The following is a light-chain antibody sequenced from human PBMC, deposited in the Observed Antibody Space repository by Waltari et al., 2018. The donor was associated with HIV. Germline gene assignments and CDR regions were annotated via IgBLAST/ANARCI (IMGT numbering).Light chain of an antibody. CDR2: WAF. Sequence: IVLTQSPDSLAVSLGQRAPLNSKSSPTILYSSHNKTYLSWYQQRPRQPPKLLVYWAFTRQSGVPDRFSGSGSGTDFTLTISSLQAEDVAVYYCQQYYNTPLTFGQGTKVEIK. V-gene: IGKV4-1*01. J-gene: IGKJ1*01. CDR3: QQYYNTPLT. CDR1: PTILYSSHNKTY.